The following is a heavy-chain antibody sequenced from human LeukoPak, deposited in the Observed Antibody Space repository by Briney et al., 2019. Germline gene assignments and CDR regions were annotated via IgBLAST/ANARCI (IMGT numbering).Heavy chain of an antibody. D-gene: IGHD3-22*01. Sequence: KPSQTLSLTCTVSGGSISSGGYYWSWIRQHPGKGLEWIGYIYYSGSTYYNPSLKSRVTISVDTSKNQFSLKLSSVTAADTAVYYCARDDSSGTYFDYWGQGTLVTVSS. J-gene: IGHJ4*02. CDR3: ARDDSSGTYFDY. V-gene: IGHV4-31*03. CDR2: IYYSGST. CDR1: GGSISSGGYY.